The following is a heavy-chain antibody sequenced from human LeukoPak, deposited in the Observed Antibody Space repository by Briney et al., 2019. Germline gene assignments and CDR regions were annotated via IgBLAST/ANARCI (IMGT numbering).Heavy chain of an antibody. J-gene: IGHJ3*02. CDR1: GFTFSSYS. CDR2: ILDSGGNT. D-gene: IGHD3-10*01. Sequence: PGGSLRLSCAASGFTFSSYSMSWVRQAPGKGLEWVSAILDSGGNTFYADSVKGRFTISRDNSKNIVYLQMNSLRAEDTALYYCAKDFGSGAPEDAFDIWGQGTMVTVSA. V-gene: IGHV3-23*01. CDR3: AKDFGSGAPEDAFDI.